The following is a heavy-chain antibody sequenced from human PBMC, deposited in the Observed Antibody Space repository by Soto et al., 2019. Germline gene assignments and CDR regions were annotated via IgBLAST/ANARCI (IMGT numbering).Heavy chain of an antibody. Sequence: QVQLVQSGAEVKKPGASVKVSCKASGYTFTSYDINWVRQATGQGLEWKGWMNPNSGNTVYAHKFQDRVTMTRNTSISTAYMELSSLRSEDTAVYYCARERNMYGMDVWGQGTMVTVSS. J-gene: IGHJ6*02. CDR1: GYTFTSYD. CDR3: ARERNMYGMDV. D-gene: IGHD1-1*01. V-gene: IGHV1-8*01. CDR2: MNPNSGNT.